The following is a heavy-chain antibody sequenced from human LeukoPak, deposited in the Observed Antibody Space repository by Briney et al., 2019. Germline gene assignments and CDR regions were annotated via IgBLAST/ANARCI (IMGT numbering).Heavy chain of an antibody. CDR1: GLTFNNAW. CDR3: ANRVYN. Sequence: GGSLGLSCAASGLTFNNAWMSWVRQAPGKGLEWVAVISYDGSNKYYADSVKGRFTISRDNSKNTLYLQMNSLRAEDTAVYYCANRVYNWGQGTLVTVSS. D-gene: IGHD6-6*01. J-gene: IGHJ4*02. CDR2: ISYDGSNK. V-gene: IGHV3-30*18.